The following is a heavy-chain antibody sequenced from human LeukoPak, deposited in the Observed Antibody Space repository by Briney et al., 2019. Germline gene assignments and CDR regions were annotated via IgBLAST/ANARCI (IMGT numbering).Heavy chain of an antibody. D-gene: IGHD6-13*01. J-gene: IGHJ4*02. Sequence: PSQTLSLTCTVSGGSISSGAYYWSWIRQPAGKGLEWIGRIYTSGSTNYNPSFKSRATLSVDTSKNQFSLKLSSVTAADTAVYYCARAAAAGTISVPYYFDYWGQGTLVTVSS. CDR1: GGSISSGAYY. V-gene: IGHV4-61*02. CDR2: IYTSGST. CDR3: ARAAAAGTISVPYYFDY.